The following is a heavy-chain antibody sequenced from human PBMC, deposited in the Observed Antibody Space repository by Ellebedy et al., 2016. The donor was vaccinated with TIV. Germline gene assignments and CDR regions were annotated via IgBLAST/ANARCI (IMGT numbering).Heavy chain of an antibody. CDR2: IIPIFGTA. Sequence: AASVKVSCKASGCTFSSYAISWVRQAPGQGLEWMGGIIPIFGTANYAQKFQGRVTITADESTSTAYMELSSLRSDDTAVYYCARAPSLRYYYDSRNEGAFDIWGQGTMVTVSS. CDR3: ARAPSLRYYYDSRNEGAFDI. D-gene: IGHD3-22*01. V-gene: IGHV1-69*13. J-gene: IGHJ3*02. CDR1: GCTFSSYA.